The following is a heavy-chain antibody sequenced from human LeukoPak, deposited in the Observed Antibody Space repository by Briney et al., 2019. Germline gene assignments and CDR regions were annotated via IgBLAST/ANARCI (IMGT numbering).Heavy chain of an antibody. CDR1: GGLISRIEYY. V-gene: IGHV4-30-4*01. CDR3: ASVSVWELATHPGGSFDY. Sequence: SETLSLTCTVSGGLISRIEYYWSWIRQSPVKGLEWLGHIYHTGTTLYSPHLNNRLSVSVDSSRNQFSLTLNSVTAADTAVYYCASVSVWELATHPGGSFDYWGRGILVTVSS. D-gene: IGHD1-26*01. CDR2: IYHTGTT. J-gene: IGHJ4*02.